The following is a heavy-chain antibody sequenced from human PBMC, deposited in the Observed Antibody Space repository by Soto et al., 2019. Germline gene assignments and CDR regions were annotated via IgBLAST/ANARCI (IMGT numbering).Heavy chain of an antibody. V-gene: IGHV1-8*01. Sequence: QVQLVQSEAEVKKPGASVKVSCKTSGYPFTNFDITWVRQAAGQGFEWMGFMSPSTGNTGYAQSLQGRITLTRDTSISTAYMELSGLISEDTAVYFCARGDYWGPGTLVTGSS. J-gene: IGHJ4*02. CDR3: ARGDY. CDR2: MSPSTGNT. CDR1: GYPFTNFD.